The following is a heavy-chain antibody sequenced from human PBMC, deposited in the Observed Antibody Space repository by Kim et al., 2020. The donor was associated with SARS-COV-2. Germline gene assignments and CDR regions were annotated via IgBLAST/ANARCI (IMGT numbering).Heavy chain of an antibody. Sequence: AQKFQGRVTMTRDTSTSTVYMELSSLRSEDTAVYYCAREVRMVRGNWFDPWGQGTLVTVSS. D-gene: IGHD3-10*01. CDR3: AREVRMVRGNWFDP. J-gene: IGHJ5*02. V-gene: IGHV1-46*01.